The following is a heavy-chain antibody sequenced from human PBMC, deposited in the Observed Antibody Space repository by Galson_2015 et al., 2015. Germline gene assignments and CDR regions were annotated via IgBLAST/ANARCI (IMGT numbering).Heavy chain of an antibody. CDR1: GYTFTGYY. CDR3: ARGNGYNYPYYFDY. D-gene: IGHD5-24*01. CDR2: INPNSGGT. J-gene: IGHJ4*02. V-gene: IGHV1-2*04. Sequence: SVKVSCKASGYTFTGYYMHWVRQAPGQGLEWMGWINPNSGGTNYAQKFQGWVTMTRDTSISTAYMELSRLRSDDTAVYYCARGNGYNYPYYFDYWGQGTLVTVSS.